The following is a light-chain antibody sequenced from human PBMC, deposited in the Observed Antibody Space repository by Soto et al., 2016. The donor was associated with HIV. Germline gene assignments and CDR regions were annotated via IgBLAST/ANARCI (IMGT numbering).Light chain of an antibody. CDR1: QSLLHSNGYNY. J-gene: IGKJ2*01. CDR3: MQGLHTPST. V-gene: IGKV2-28*01. Sequence: DIVMTQSPLSLPVTPGEPASISCRSSQSLLHSNGYNYLDWYLQKPGQSPQVLIYLGSNRASGVPARFGGSGSGTDFTLKISRVEAEDVGVYYCMQGLHTPSTFGQGTKLQIK. CDR2: LGS.